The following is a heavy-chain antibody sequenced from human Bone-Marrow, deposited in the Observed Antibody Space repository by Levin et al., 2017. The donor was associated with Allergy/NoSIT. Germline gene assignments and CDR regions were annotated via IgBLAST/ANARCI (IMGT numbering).Heavy chain of an antibody. D-gene: IGHD2-8*01. V-gene: IGHV4-59*01. CDR3: ARSCTNGLCYNY. J-gene: IGHJ4*02. Sequence: SETLSLTCTVSGGSMSSYYWAWIRQPPGKGLEWIGEIHYSGTTTYNPSLKSRVTISVDTSKTLFSLRLSSVTAADTAVYYCARSCTNGLCYNYWGQGTLVTVSS. CDR2: IHYSGTT. CDR1: GGSMSSYY.